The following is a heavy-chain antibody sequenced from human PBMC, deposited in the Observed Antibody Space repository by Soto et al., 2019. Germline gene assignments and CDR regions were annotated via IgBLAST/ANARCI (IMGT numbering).Heavy chain of an antibody. CDR2: IKQDGSDK. Sequence: EVQLVESGGGLVQPGGSLRLSCVASGFTFSSYWMTWVRQAPGKGLEWVANIKQDGSDKYYVDSVKGRFLISRDNAKNSLDVHMSSLRVEDTAVYYCGRSKYGGCFACWGQGTLVTVSS. CDR1: GFTFSSYW. CDR3: GRSKYGGCFAC. V-gene: IGHV3-7*04. D-gene: IGHD4-17*01. J-gene: IGHJ4*02.